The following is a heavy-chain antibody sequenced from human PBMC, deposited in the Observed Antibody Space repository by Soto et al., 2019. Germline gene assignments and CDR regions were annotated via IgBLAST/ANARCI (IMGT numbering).Heavy chain of an antibody. J-gene: IGHJ4*02. D-gene: IGHD1-1*01. V-gene: IGHV3-7*01. CDR1: GFTLSSYW. Sequence: GGSLRLSCEASGFTLSSYWMSWIRQAPGKGLEWVANTRQDGGQSYLVDSVQGRLTISRDNAKNSVYLQMNSLRAEDTAVYYYFRDGSNDQHFDSWGQGTMVTVSS. CDR2: TRQDGGQS. CDR3: FRDGSNDQHFDS.